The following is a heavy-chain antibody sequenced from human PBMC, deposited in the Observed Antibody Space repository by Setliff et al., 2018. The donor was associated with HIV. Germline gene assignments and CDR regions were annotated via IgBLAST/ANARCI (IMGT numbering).Heavy chain of an antibody. CDR2: INPNSGDT. CDR1: GYTFTDYY. D-gene: IGHD2-2*01. Sequence: ASVKVSCKASGYTFTDYYIHWVRQAPGQGLEWMGRINPNSGDTNYAQIFQGRVTMTRDTSVTTAYMDLSGLTSDDTAVYYCARGPYCSSSTCYGPLYYYYYMDVWGKGTTVTVSS. V-gene: IGHV1-2*06. CDR3: ARGPYCSSSTCYGPLYYYYYMDV. J-gene: IGHJ6*03.